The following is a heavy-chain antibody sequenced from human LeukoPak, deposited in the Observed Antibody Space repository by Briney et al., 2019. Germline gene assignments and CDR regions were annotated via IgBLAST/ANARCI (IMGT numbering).Heavy chain of an antibody. CDR1: GGTISSYY. Sequence: SETLSLTCTVSGGTISSYYWSWIRQPPGKGLEWIGYIYYSGSTNYNPSLKSRVTISVDTSKNQFTLKLSSVTAADTAVYYCARVKGRDKASGEFYFDYWGQGTLVTVSS. V-gene: IGHV4-59*01. J-gene: IGHJ4*02. CDR3: ARVKGRDKASGEFYFDY. CDR2: IYYSGST. D-gene: IGHD3-16*01.